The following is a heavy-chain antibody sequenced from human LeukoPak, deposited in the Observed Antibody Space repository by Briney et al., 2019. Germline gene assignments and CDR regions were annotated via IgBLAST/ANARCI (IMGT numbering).Heavy chain of an antibody. CDR2: IIPIFGTA. CDR1: GGTFTSYA. CDR3: ARGEGYYGSGSRGDDY. V-gene: IGHV1-69*06. D-gene: IGHD3-10*01. Sequence: SVTVSFTASGGTFTSYAISWVRHAPGQGPEWMGGIIPIFGTANYAQKFQGRVTITADKSTSTAYMELSSLRSEDTAVYYCARGEGYYGSGSRGDDYWGQGTLVTVSS. J-gene: IGHJ4*02.